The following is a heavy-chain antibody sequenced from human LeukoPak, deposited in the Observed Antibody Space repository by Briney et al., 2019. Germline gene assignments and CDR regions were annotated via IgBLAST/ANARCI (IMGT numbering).Heavy chain of an antibody. D-gene: IGHD2-2*01. J-gene: IGHJ5*02. Sequence: SQTLSLTCAVSGDSVSSNSVTWNWIRQSPSRGLKWLGRTYYRSTWYNDYAVSVRGRITVNPDTSKNQFSLHLNSVTPEDTAVYYCARRLTQYDCFDPWGQGILVTVSS. CDR2: TYYRSTWYN. V-gene: IGHV6-1*01. CDR1: GDSVSSNSVT. CDR3: ARRLTQYDCFDP.